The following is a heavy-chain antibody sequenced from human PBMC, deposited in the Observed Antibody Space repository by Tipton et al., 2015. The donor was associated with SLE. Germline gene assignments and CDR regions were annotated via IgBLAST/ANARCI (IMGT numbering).Heavy chain of an antibody. CDR2: IYYDETT. V-gene: IGHV4-39*07. CDR3: ARSTDQNWFDP. CDR1: GGSITSNGVH. D-gene: IGHD2-2*01. J-gene: IGHJ5*02. Sequence: TLSLTCSVAGGSITSNGVHWAWIRQPPGKGLEWIGSIYYDETTYYNPSLESRVTISLDTSKNQFSLKLNSVTAADTAVYYCARSTDQNWFDPWGQGTLVTVSS.